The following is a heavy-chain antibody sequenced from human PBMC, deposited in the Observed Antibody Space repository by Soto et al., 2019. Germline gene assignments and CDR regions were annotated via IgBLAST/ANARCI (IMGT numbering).Heavy chain of an antibody. J-gene: IGHJ5*02. CDR1: GDTFCRFT. V-gene: IGHV1-69*01. CDR3: ARDPSTVNKLIGVWFDP. Sequence: SVKVSCQASGDTFCRFTINWVREAPVQGLEWMGGIKPISDTTTYAQRFQGRVTFTADASTSTVYMELSRLRSEDTAMYYCARDPSTVNKLIGVWFDPWGQGTLVTVSS. CDR2: IKPISDTT. D-gene: IGHD4-4*01.